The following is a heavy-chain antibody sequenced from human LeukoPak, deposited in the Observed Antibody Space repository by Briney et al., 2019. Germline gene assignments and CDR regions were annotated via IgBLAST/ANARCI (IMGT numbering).Heavy chain of an antibody. CDR1: GFTFSSYS. CDR3: ARGDPIYDFWSGGDH. CDR2: ISSSSNII. D-gene: IGHD3-3*01. J-gene: IGHJ4*02. V-gene: IGHV3-48*01. Sequence: PGGSLRLSCAASGFTFSSYSMNWVRQAPGKGLEWVSYISSSSNIIYYADSVKGRFTISRDNARNFLYLQMNSLRAEDTAVYYCARGDPIYDFWSGGDHWGQGSLVSVSS.